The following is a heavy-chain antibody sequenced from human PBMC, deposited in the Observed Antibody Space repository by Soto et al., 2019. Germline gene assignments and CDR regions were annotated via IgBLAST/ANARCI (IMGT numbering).Heavy chain of an antibody. J-gene: IGHJ6*02. CDR3: ARVNCSSTSCYEDYYYYYGMGV. CDR1: GGTFSSYA. D-gene: IGHD2-2*01. CDR2: IIPIFGTA. Sequence: QVQLVQSGAEVKKPGSSVKVSCKASGGTFSSYAISWVRQAPGQGLEWMGGIIPIFGTANYAQKSQGRVTITGDESRSTADMELSSLRSEDTAVYYCARVNCSSTSCYEDYYYYYGMGVWGQGTTVTVS. V-gene: IGHV1-69*01.